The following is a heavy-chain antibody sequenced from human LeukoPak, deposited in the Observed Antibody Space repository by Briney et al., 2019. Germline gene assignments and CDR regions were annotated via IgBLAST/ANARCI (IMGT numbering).Heavy chain of an antibody. D-gene: IGHD2-21*02. CDR1: GGTFSSYA. Sequence: GASVKVSCKASGGTFSSYAISWVRQAPGQGLEWMGGIIPIFGTANYAQKFQGRVTITADESTSTAYMELSSLRSEDTAVYYCARDGGSCGGDCYFAFDIWGQGTMVTVSS. J-gene: IGHJ3*02. V-gene: IGHV1-69*13. CDR3: ARDGGSCGGDCYFAFDI. CDR2: IIPIFGTA.